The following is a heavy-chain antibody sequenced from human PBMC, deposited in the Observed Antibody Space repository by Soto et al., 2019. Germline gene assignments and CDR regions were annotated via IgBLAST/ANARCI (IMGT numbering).Heavy chain of an antibody. D-gene: IGHD2-21*01. CDR2: ISAYNGNT. CDR3: AKLVGLSTYVSLASAYYFDY. V-gene: IGHV1-18*01. J-gene: IGHJ4*02. CDR1: GYTFTSYG. Sequence: GASVKVSCKASGYTFTSYGISWVRQAPGQGLEWMGWISAYNGNTNYAQKLQGRVTMTTDTSTSTAYMELRSLRSDDTAVYYCAKLVGLSTYVSLASAYYFDYWGQGTRVTVSS.